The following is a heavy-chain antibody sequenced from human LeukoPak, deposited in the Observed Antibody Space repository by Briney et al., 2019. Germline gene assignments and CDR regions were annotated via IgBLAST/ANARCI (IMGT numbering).Heavy chain of an antibody. CDR2: IYYSGST. CDR3: ARGGIVVRWFDP. D-gene: IGHD2-2*01. Sequence: SETLSLTCAVSGGSISSGGYSWSWIRQPPGKGLEWIGYIYYSGSTNYNPSLKSRVTISVDTSKNQFSLKLSSVTAADTAVYYCARGGIVVRWFDPWGQGTLVTVSS. CDR1: GGSISSGGYS. V-gene: IGHV4-61*08. J-gene: IGHJ5*02.